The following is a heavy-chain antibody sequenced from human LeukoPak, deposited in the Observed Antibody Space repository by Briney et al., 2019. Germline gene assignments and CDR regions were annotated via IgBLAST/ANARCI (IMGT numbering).Heavy chain of an antibody. D-gene: IGHD6-6*01. CDR2: IYYSGSA. CDR3: ARDIGAARSDY. J-gene: IGHJ4*02. Sequence: SETLSLTCTVSGGFISGYYWSWIRQPPGKGLEWIGYIYYSGSAKYNPSLKSRVTISVDTSKNQFSLKLTSVTAADTAVYYCARDIGAARSDYWGQGTLVTVSS. V-gene: IGHV4-59*01. CDR1: GGFISGYY.